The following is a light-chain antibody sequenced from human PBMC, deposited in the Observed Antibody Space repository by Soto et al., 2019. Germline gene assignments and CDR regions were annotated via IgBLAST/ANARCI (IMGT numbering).Light chain of an antibody. CDR2: GAS. Sequence: DIVLTQSPGTLSLSPGERATLSCRASQSVSGSYLAWYQQKPGQAPRLLIYGASSRATGIPDRFSGDGSGTDFTLTISRLEPEDFVVYYCQHYGTSTTWTFGQGTKVEVK. J-gene: IGKJ1*01. V-gene: IGKV3-20*01. CDR1: QSVSGSY. CDR3: QHYGTSTTWT.